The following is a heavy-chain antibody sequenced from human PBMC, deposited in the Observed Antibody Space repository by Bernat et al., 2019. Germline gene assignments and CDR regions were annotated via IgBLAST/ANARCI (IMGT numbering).Heavy chain of an antibody. CDR1: GFTFSSYA. J-gene: IGHJ4*02. V-gene: IGHV3-30-3*01. CDR2: ISYDGSNK. D-gene: IGHD6-13*01. CDR3: ARSEETVYSSSWPVDY. Sequence: QVQLVESGGGVVQPGRSLRLSCAASGFTFSSYAMHWVRQAPGKGLEWVAVISYDGSNKYYADSVKGRFTISRDNSKNTLYLQMNSLRAEDTAVYYCARSEETVYSSSWPVDYWGQGTLVTVSS.